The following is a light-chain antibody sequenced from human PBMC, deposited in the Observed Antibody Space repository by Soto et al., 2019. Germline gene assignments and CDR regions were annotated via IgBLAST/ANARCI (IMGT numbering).Light chain of an antibody. CDR1: SSDVGGYNY. V-gene: IGLV2-14*01. CDR3: NSYTSSSTPYV. J-gene: IGLJ1*01. CDR2: DVS. Sequence: QSVLAQRASVSGSPGQSITISCTGTSSDVGGYNYVSWYQQHPGKAPKLMIYDVSSRPSGVSNRFSGSKSGNTASLTISGLQAEDEADYYCNSYTSSSTPYVFGTGTKVTVL.